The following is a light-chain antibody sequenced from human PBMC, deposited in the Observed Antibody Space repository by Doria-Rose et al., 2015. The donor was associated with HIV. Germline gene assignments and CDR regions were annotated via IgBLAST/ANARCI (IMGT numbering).Light chain of an antibody. J-gene: IGKJ1*01. V-gene: IGKV3-20*01. Sequence: DIVLTQSPGTLSLSPGERATLSCRASQSVSSRYLAWYQQKPGQAPRLLIYAASSRATGIPDRFSGSGSGTDFTLTISRLEPEDLAVFYCQLYDASPMWAFGQGTKVEIK. CDR3: QLYDASPMWA. CDR2: AAS. CDR1: QSVSSRY.